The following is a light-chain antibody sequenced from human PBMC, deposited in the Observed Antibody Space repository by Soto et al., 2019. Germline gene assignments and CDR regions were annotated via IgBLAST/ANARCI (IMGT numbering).Light chain of an antibody. Sequence: DIVMTQSPFSLPVTPGEPASISCKSSQSLLHSDGNKYLDWYLQKPGRSPQLLIYLASSRASGVPARFSGSGPLTDFKLNISRVAAEDVGLYYCMQALQPPYTFGLGTKLEIK. CDR1: QSLLHSDGNKY. CDR2: LAS. V-gene: IGKV2-28*01. J-gene: IGKJ2*01. CDR3: MQALQPPYT.